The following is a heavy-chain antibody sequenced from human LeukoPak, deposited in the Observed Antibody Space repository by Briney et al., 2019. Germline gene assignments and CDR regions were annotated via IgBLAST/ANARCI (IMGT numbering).Heavy chain of an antibody. V-gene: IGHV3-74*03. J-gene: IGHJ3*02. CDR1: GFTFSYYW. Sequence: GGSLRLSCAASGFTFSYYWMHWVRQAPGEGLVWVSRINDDGRTTTYADSVKGRITISRDNAKNTLYLQMSSLRVEDTAVYYCARSGITMVGGASIGLLTFDIWGPGTKVTVSP. CDR2: INDDGRTT. CDR3: ARSGITMVGGASIGLLTFDI. D-gene: IGHD3-10*01.